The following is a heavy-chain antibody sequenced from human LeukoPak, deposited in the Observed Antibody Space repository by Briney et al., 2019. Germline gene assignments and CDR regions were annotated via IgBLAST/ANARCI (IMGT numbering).Heavy chain of an antibody. CDR1: GFTFNIYN. CDR3: AKYWDRSYAFDI. J-gene: IGHJ3*02. Sequence: GGSLRLSCAASGFTFNIYNMNWVRQAPGKGLEWISYISSSTNIVYYADSVKGRFAISRDNAKNLLYLQMSSLRAEDTAVYYCAKYWDRSYAFDIWGQGTMVTVSS. CDR2: ISSSTNIV. D-gene: IGHD1-26*01. V-gene: IGHV3-48*04.